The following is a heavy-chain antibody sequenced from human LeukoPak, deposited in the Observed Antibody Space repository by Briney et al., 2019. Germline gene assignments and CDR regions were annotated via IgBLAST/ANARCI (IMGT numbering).Heavy chain of an antibody. D-gene: IGHD1-26*01. CDR2: IHYSGST. CDR3: ARGWNSGNFWY. Sequence: SETLSLTCTVSEGSISSSTYYWGWVRQPPGKGLEWIGSIHYSGSTYYNPSLKSRVSMSVDTSKNQFSLQLTSVTPEDTAVYYCARGWNSGNFWYWGQGTLVTVSS. J-gene: IGHJ4*02. V-gene: IGHV4-39*01. CDR1: EGSISSSTYY.